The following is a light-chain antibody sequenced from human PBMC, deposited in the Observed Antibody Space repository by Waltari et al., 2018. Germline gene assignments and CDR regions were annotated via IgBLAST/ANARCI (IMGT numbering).Light chain of an antibody. V-gene: IGLV1-36*01. J-gene: IGLJ3*02. CDR1: NNNIGTYG. CDR2: GIA. CDR3: STWDHSLNGRV. Sequence: QSALNQEASVSGTVGQKVTLSCTGNNNNIGTYGVGWYQQISHGPPKSVMFGIALPSGIPARFLGSTAGTTASLTISGLQPEDVGDYFCSTWDHSLNGRVFGGGTRLTVL.